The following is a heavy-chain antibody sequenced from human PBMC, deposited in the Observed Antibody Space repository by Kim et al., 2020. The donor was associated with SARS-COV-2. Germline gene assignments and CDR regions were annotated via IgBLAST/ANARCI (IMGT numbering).Heavy chain of an antibody. J-gene: IGHJ6*02. CDR1: GFTFSSYG. CDR2: ISYDGSNK. Sequence: GGSLRLSCTASGFTFSSYGMHWVRQAPGKGLGWVGVISYDGSNKYYADSVKGRFTISRDNSKNTLYLQMNSLRVEDTAVYYCAKDNDYVWGSYRTHYYGMDVWGQGTTVTVSS. V-gene: IGHV3-30*18. D-gene: IGHD3-16*02. CDR3: AKDNDYVWGSYRTHYYGMDV.